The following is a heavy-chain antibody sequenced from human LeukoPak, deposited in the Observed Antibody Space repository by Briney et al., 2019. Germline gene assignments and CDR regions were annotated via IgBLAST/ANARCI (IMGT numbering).Heavy chain of an antibody. J-gene: IGHJ1*01. Sequence: GGSLRLSCAAAGFTFTGYAMSWLRQAAGKGLEFVSAIRGDAANTFYADSVKGRFTVSRDNSQNILYLQLSNLRAEDTAVYYCAKRDYYDSSGFSPLFQHWGPGTLVTVSS. CDR3: AKRDYYDSSGFSPLFQH. CDR1: GFTFTGYA. D-gene: IGHD3-22*01. V-gene: IGHV3-23*01. CDR2: IRGDAANT.